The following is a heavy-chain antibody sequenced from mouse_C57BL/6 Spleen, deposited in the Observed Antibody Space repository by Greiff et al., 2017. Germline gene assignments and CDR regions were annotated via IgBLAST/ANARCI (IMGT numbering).Heavy chain of an antibody. CDR2: IYPRSGST. CDR1: GYTFTSYG. CDR3: ARSDYDGCAY. Sequence: VQLQQSGAELARPGASVKLSCKASGYTFTSYGISWVQQRTGQGLEWIGEIYPRSGSTNYNEKFKSKATLTVDKSSSTAYMQLSSLTSEDAAVYYCARSDYDGCAYWGQGTLVTVAA. D-gene: IGHD2-4*01. V-gene: IGHV1-81*01. J-gene: IGHJ3*01.